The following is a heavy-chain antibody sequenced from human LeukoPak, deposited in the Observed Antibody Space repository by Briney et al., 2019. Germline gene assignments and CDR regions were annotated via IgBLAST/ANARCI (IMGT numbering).Heavy chain of an antibody. CDR3: AKRSEYSYDY. J-gene: IGHJ4*02. CDR2: ISGSGGGT. CDR1: GFTLSSYE. V-gene: IGHV3-23*01. D-gene: IGHD6-6*01. Sequence: GGSLRLSCSASGFTLSSYEITWVRQAPGKGLVWVSAISGSGGGTSYADSVKGRFTISRDNSKNTLYLQMNSLRAEDTAVYHCAKRSEYSYDYWGEATLVTVSS.